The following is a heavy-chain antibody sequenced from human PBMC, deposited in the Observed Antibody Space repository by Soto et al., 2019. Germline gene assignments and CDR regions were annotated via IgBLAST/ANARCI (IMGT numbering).Heavy chain of an antibody. Sequence: QAQLEQSGGEVKKPVSSVKVSCKASRVAFSKFIVTWVRQAPGLGLELVGGIIPIFGTANYAQKFQGRVTITADESTSTSYMEVNNLRSEDKAVYYCAKVRYSSPMGYYYGMDVWGQGTTVTVSS. CDR3: AKVRYSSPMGYYYGMDV. CDR1: RVAFSKFI. D-gene: IGHD6-19*01. CDR2: IIPIFGTA. J-gene: IGHJ6*02. V-gene: IGHV1-69*01.